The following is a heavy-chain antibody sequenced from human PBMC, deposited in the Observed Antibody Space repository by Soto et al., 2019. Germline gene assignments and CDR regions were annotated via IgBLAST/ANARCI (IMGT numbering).Heavy chain of an antibody. D-gene: IGHD3-10*01. Sequence: GGSLRLSCAASGFTFSSYSMNWVRQAPGKGLEWVSSISSSSSYIYYADSVKGRFTISRDNAKNSLYLQMNSLRAEDTAAYYCARDLTPPAFGSGYYGSGVPSGGQGTLVTVSS. CDR3: ARDLTPPAFGSGYYGSGVPS. CDR2: ISSSSSYI. CDR1: GFTFSSYS. J-gene: IGHJ4*02. V-gene: IGHV3-21*01.